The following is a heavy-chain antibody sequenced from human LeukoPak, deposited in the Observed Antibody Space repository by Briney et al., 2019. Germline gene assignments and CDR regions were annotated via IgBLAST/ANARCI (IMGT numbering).Heavy chain of an antibody. CDR1: GYNVSITSAA. CDR3: ARSQTGGTFDY. V-gene: IGHV6-1*01. J-gene: IGHJ4*02. CDR2: TYYRSKWSS. D-gene: IGHD1/OR15-1a*01. Sequence: RTLARNCAMSGYNVSITSAAGHVVMQSPSRRPEWLGRTYYRSKWSSGYAESVKSRLTISPDISKNQFSLQLRSVTPEDTAMYYCARSQTGGTFDYWGQGALVTVSS.